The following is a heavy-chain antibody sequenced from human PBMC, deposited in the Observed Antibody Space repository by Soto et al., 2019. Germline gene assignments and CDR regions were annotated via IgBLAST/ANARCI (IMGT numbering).Heavy chain of an antibody. Sequence: GGSLRLSCAASGFTFSSYGMHWVRQAPGKGLEWVAVIWYDGSNKYYADSVKGRFTISRDNSKNTLYLQMNSLRAEDTAVYYCARKCSGGSCFGYWGQGTLVTLSS. V-gene: IGHV3-33*01. CDR3: ARKCSGGSCFGY. J-gene: IGHJ4*02. D-gene: IGHD2-15*01. CDR2: IWYDGSNK. CDR1: GFTFSSYG.